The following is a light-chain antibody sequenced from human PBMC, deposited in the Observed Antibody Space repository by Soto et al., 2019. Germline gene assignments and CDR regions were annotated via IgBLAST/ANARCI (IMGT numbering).Light chain of an antibody. Sequence: QSALTQPPSVSGSPGQSVTISCTGTSGDVDPYNYVSWYQQHPGRAPKLVIYDVNMRPSGVPDRFSGSKSGDTSSLTISGLQAEDEADYYCCSYVGTPLVGGGTSSPS. V-gene: IGLV2-11*01. J-gene: IGLJ2*01. CDR3: CSYVGTPL. CDR1: SGDVDPYNY. CDR2: DVN.